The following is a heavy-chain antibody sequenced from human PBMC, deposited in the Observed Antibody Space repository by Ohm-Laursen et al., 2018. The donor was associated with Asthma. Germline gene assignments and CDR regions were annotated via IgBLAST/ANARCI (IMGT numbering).Heavy chain of an antibody. V-gene: IGHV3-30*03. J-gene: IGHJ6*02. CDR3: ARGSWNLNYYYYYGMDV. D-gene: IGHD6-13*01. CDR1: GFTFSSYG. Sequence: SLRLSCAASGFTFSSYGMHWVRQAPGKGLEWVAVISYDGSNKYYADSVKGRFTISRDNSKNTLYLQMNSLRAADTAVYYCARGSWNLNYYYYYGMDVWGQGTTVTVSS. CDR2: ISYDGSNK.